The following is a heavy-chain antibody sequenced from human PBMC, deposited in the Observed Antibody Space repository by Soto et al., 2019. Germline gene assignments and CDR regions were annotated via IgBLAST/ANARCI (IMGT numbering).Heavy chain of an antibody. CDR1: GYIFTGNY. J-gene: IGHJ4*01. CDR2: INPNNGAT. CDR3: APHYPDSSGYFDH. D-gene: IGHD3-22*01. V-gene: IGHV1-2*02. Sequence: GASVKAYCKASGYIFTGNYMHWVRQAPGQGREYMGWINPNNGATNYAQNFQGRVTMTWDTSISTAYMEVRRLRSDDTAVYYCAPHYPDSSGYFDHWGPGTLVTVSS.